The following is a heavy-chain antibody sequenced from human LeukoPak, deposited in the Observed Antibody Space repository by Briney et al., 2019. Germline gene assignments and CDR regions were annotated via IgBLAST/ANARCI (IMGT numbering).Heavy chain of an antibody. J-gene: IGHJ5*02. Sequence: ASVKVSCKASGGTFSSYAISWVRQAPGQGLEWMGGIIPIFGTANYAQKLQGRVTMTTDTSTSTAYMELRSLRSDDTAVYYCARDLLKITIFGVPYPGDWFDPWGQGTLVTVSS. CDR2: IIPIFGTA. CDR3: ARDLLKITIFGVPYPGDWFDP. D-gene: IGHD3-3*01. CDR1: GGTFSSYA. V-gene: IGHV1-69*05.